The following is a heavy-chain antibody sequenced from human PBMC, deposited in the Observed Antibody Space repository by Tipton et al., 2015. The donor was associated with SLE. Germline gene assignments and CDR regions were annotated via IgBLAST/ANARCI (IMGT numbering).Heavy chain of an antibody. CDR2: IYYSGST. D-gene: IGHD4/OR15-4a*01. J-gene: IGHJ6*02. Sequence: TLSLTCTVSGGSISSSSYYWGWIRQPPGKGLEWIGSIYYSGSTYYNPSLKSRVTISVDTSKNQFSLKLSSATAADTAVYYCAAGAYYYGMDVWGQGTTVTVSS. CDR3: AAGAYYYGMDV. CDR1: GGSISSSSYY. V-gene: IGHV4-39*07.